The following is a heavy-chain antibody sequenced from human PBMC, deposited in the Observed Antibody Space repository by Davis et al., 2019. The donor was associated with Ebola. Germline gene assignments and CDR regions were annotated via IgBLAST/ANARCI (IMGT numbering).Heavy chain of an antibody. V-gene: IGHV3-23*01. CDR3: GKSQTGLNDAFDI. J-gene: IGHJ3*02. CDR1: GFTFSSYA. CDR2: IGGNGAST. Sequence: WGSLRLTCAGSGFTFSSYAMNWVRQAPGKGLEWVSLIGGNGASTYYADSVKGRFTISRDNSKNTLYLQMDSLRADDTAMYYCGKSQTGLNDAFDIWGQGTMVTVSS. D-gene: IGHD3-10*01.